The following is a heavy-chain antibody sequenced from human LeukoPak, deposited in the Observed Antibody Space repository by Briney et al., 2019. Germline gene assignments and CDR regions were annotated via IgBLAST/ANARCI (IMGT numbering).Heavy chain of an antibody. CDR1: GGSFSGYY. V-gene: IGHV4-34*01. Sequence: PSETLSLTCAVYGGSFSGYYWSWIRQPPGKGLEWIGEINHSGSTYYNPSLKSRVTISVDTSKNQFSLKLSSVTAADTAVYYCARVVDTVVGEGSFDYWGQGTLVTVSS. CDR3: ARVVDTVVGEGSFDY. D-gene: IGHD5-18*01. J-gene: IGHJ4*02. CDR2: INHSGST.